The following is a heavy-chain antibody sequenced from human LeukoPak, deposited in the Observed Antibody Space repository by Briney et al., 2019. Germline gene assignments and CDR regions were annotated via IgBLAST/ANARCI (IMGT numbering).Heavy chain of an antibody. CDR2: ISGSGGST. V-gene: IGHV3-23*01. J-gene: IGHJ3*02. D-gene: IGHD3-22*01. CDR3: AKGGYYYDSSGYYLWDAFDI. CDR1: GFTFSSYW. Sequence: GGSLRLSCAASGFTFSSYWMHWVRQAPGKGLEWVSAISGSGGSTYYAASVKGRFTISRDNSKNTLYLQMNSLRAEDTAVYYCAKGGYYYDSSGYYLWDAFDIWGQGTMVTVSS.